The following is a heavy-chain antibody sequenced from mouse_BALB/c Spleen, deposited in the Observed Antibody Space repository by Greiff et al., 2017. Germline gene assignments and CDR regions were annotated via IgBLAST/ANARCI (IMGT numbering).Heavy chain of an antibody. CDR3: ARQDYYGDFDY. V-gene: IGHV5-12-2*01. Sequence: DVKLVESGGGLVQPGGSLKLSCAASGFTFSSYTMSWVRQTPEKRLEWVAYISNGGGSTYYPDTVKGRFTISRDNAKNTLYLQMSSLKSEDTAMYYCARQDYYGDFDYWGQGTTLTVSS. J-gene: IGHJ2*01. D-gene: IGHD1-1*01. CDR1: GFTFSSYT. CDR2: ISNGGGST.